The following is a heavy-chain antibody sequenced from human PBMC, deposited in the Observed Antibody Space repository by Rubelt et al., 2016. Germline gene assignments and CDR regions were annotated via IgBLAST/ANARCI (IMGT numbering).Heavy chain of an antibody. CDR2: IYTSGST. J-gene: IGHJ6*03. D-gene: IGHD5-12*01. CDR3: ARGKVATKYYYYYYMDV. Sequence: QVQLQESGPGLVKPSETLSLTCTVSGGSISSYYWSWIRQPAGKGLEWIGRIYTSGSTNYNPSLKSRFTFSLDTSQNQFCLKLSSVTAADTAVYYCARGKVATKYYYYYYMDVWGKGTTVTVSS. CDR1: GGSISSYY. V-gene: IGHV4-4*07.